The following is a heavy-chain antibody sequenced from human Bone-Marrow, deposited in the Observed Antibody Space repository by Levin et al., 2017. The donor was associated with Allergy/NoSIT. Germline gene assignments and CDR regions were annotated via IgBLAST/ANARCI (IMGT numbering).Heavy chain of an antibody. V-gene: IGHV3-30*18. J-gene: IGHJ4*02. Sequence: GGSLRLSCAASGFTFSSYGMHWVRQAPGKGLEWVAVISYDGSNKYYADSVKGRFTISRDNSKNTLYLQMNSLRAEDTAVYYCAKVDGRTAMVPTNYWGQGTLVTVSS. CDR1: GFTFSSYG. CDR3: AKVDGRTAMVPTNY. D-gene: IGHD5-18*01. CDR2: ISYDGSNK.